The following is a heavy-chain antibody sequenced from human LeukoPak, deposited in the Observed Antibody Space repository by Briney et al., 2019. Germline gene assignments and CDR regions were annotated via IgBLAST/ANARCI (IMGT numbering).Heavy chain of an antibody. V-gene: IGHV3-30-3*01. J-gene: IGHJ4*02. CDR3: AKDIRRGYDSSGYYYY. Sequence: GGSLRLSCAASGFTFSSYAMHWVRQAPGKGLEWVAVISYDGSNKYYADSVKGRFTISRDNSKNTLYLQMNSLRAEDTAVYYCAKDIRRGYDSSGYYYYWGQGTLVTVSS. D-gene: IGHD3-22*01. CDR1: GFTFSSYA. CDR2: ISYDGSNK.